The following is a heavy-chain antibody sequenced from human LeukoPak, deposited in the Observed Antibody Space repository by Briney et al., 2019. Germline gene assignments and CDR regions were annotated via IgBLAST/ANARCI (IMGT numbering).Heavy chain of an antibody. V-gene: IGHV4-59*08. CDR1: GGSFSGYY. CDR2: IYYSRST. D-gene: IGHD4-17*01. Sequence: SETLSLTCAVYGGSFSGYYWSWIRPPQGQGLEWIGYIYYSRSTNYNPSLQSRVDISVDTSKNQFSLKLSSVTAADTAVYYWARHVYGDYVPFDYWGQGTLVTVSS. J-gene: IGHJ4*02. CDR3: ARHVYGDYVPFDY.